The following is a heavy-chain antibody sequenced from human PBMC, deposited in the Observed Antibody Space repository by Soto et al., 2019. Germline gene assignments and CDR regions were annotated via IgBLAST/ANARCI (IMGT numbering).Heavy chain of an antibody. V-gene: IGHV3-30*18. CDR3: SKDRGGDCPDNSCYFGADY. CDR1: GFTFSSYC. J-gene: IGHJ4*02. Sequence: GGSLRLSGVVSGFTFSSYCIHWVRQAPCKGLECVAVISDTGSSHYYAASVEGRFTISRENSKNTLSLHMDRLRVEDTAVYYCSKDRGGDCPDNSCYFGADYGGQGTPVKVSS. CDR2: ISDTGSSH. D-gene: IGHD2-2*01.